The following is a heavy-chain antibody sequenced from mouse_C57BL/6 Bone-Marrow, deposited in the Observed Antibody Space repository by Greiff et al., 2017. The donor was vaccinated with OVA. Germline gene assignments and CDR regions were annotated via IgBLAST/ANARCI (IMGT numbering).Heavy chain of an antibody. CDR2: IYPRSGNT. CDR1: GYTFTSYG. CDR3: ASSSGPSFDY. V-gene: IGHV1-81*01. J-gene: IGHJ2*01. D-gene: IGHD3-2*02. Sequence: QVQLKESGAELARPGASVKLSCKASGYTFTSYGISWVKQRTGQGLEWIGEIYPRSGNTYYNEKFKGKATLTADKSSSTAYMELRSLTSEDSAVYFCASSSGPSFDYWGQGTTLTVSS.